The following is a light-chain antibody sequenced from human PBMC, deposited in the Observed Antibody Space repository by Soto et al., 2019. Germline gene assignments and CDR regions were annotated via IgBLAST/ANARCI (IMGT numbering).Light chain of an antibody. J-gene: IGLJ3*02. Sequence: QSALTQTASVSGSPGQSITISCTGTSSDVGGYNFVSWYQQHPGKAPKLIIHEVTNRPSGVSGRFSGSKSGNTAFLTISGLQAEDEAVYYCCSHSISITWMFGGGTKLTVL. CDR2: EVT. V-gene: IGLV2-14*03. CDR3: CSHSISITWM. CDR1: SSDVGGYNF.